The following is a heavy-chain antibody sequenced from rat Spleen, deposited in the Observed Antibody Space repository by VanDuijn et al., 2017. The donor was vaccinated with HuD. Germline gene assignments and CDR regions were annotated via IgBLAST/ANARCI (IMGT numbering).Heavy chain of an antibody. CDR1: GITFSNYA. J-gene: IGHJ3*01. CDR2: INFDGSST. D-gene: IGHD1-4*01. Sequence: EVQLVESGGGLVQPGGTLKLSCAASGITFSNYAMAWVRQAPTKGLEWVATINFDGSSTYYRDSVRGRFSISRDNARSTLYLQMDSLRAEDTATYYCTTHGARVSRFAYWGQGTLVTVSS. V-gene: IGHV5-29*01. CDR3: TTHGARVSRFAY.